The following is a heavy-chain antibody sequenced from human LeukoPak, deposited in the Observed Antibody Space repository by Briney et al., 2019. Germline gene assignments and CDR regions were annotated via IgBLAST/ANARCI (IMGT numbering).Heavy chain of an antibody. Sequence: PSETLSLTCTVSGGSISSYYWSWIRQPAGKGLEWIGRIYTSGSTNYNPSLKSRVTMSVDTSKNQFSLKLSSVTAADTAVYYCARDYAEGSGVYFDYWGRGTLVTVSS. CDR1: GGSISSYY. J-gene: IGHJ4*02. CDR2: IYTSGST. D-gene: IGHD3-16*01. CDR3: ARDYAEGSGVYFDY. V-gene: IGHV4-4*07.